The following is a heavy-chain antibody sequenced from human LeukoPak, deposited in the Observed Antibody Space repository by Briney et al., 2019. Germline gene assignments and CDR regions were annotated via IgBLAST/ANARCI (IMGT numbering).Heavy chain of an antibody. CDR2: INHSGST. V-gene: IGHV4-34*01. J-gene: IGHJ1*01. D-gene: IGHD3-9*01. CDR3: ARGPPGRYFDWLLSGSAEYFQH. CDR1: GGSFSGYY. Sequence: SETLSLTCAVYGGSFSGYYWSWTRQPPGKGLEWIGEINHSGSTNYNPSLKSRVTISVDTSKNQFSLKLSSVTAADTAVYYCARGPPGRYFDWLLSGSAEYFQHWGQGTLVTVSS.